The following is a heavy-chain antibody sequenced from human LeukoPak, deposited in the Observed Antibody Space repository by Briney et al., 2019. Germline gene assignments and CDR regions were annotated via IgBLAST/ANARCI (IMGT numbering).Heavy chain of an antibody. CDR1: GGSISSYY. D-gene: IGHD4-17*01. J-gene: IGHJ4*02. V-gene: IGHV4-59*01. CDR2: IYYSGST. Sequence: NLPETLSLTCTVSGGSISSYYWSWIRQPPGKGLEWIGYIYYSGSTNYNPSLKSRVTISVDTSKNQFSLKLSSVTAADTAVYYCARDDTVLAYFDYWGQGTLVTVSS. CDR3: ARDDTVLAYFDY.